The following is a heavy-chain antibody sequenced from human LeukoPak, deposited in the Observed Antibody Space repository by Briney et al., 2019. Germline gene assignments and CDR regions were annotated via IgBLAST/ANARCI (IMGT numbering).Heavy chain of an antibody. Sequence: SETLSLTCTVSGGSISSYYWSWIRQPPGKGLEWIGYIYYSGSTNYNPSLKSRVTISVDTSKNQFSLKLSSVTAADTAVYYCARYGSGSPYYFDYWGQGTLVTVSS. V-gene: IGHV4-59*01. CDR1: GGSISSYY. D-gene: IGHD3-10*01. J-gene: IGHJ4*02. CDR3: ARYGSGSPYYFDY. CDR2: IYYSGST.